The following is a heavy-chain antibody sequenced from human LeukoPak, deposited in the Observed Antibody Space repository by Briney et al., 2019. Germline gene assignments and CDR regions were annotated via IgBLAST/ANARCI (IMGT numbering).Heavy chain of an antibody. V-gene: IGHV3-23*01. D-gene: IGHD3-10*01. CDR1: GFTFSSYA. CDR3: AKDRTLYGSGTPKRFDY. J-gene: IGHJ4*02. Sequence: GGSLRLSCAASGFTFSSYAMSRVRQAPGKGLEWVSAISGSGGSTYYADSVKGRFTISRDNSKNTLYLQMNSLRAEDTAVYYCAKDRTLYGSGTPKRFDYWGQGTLVTVSS. CDR2: ISGSGGST.